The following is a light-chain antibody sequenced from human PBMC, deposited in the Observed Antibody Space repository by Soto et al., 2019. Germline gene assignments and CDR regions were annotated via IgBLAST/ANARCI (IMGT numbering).Light chain of an antibody. CDR3: QVWDSSSDHYV. CDR2: DDA. J-gene: IGLJ1*01. CDR1: NIRSES. V-gene: IGLV3-21*02. Sequence: SYELTQPPSVSVAPGQTARITCGGTNIRSESVHWYQQKPGQAPVLVVCDDADRPSGIPERFSGSNSGNTATLTISRVEAGDEADYYCQVWDSSSDHYVFGTGTKLTVL.